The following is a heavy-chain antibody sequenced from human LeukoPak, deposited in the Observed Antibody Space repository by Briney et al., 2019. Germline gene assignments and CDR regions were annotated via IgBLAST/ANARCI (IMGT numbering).Heavy chain of an antibody. Sequence: SETLSLTCAVYGGSFSGYYWSWIRQPPGKGLEWIGEINNSGSTYYNPSLKSRVTISVDSSKNQFSLKLTSVTAADTAVYYCATLGEYYDSSGYYYNWGQGTLVTVSS. CDR2: INNSGST. D-gene: IGHD3-22*01. J-gene: IGHJ4*02. V-gene: IGHV4-34*01. CDR3: ATLGEYYDSSGYYYN. CDR1: GGSFSGYY.